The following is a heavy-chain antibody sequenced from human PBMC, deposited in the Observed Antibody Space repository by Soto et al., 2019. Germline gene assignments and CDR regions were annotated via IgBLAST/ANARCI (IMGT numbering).Heavy chain of an antibody. Sequence: HPVGSLRLSCAASGFTFSSYGMHRVRQAPGKGLEWVAVIWYDGSNNYYADTVKGQINNSRDNSKNTLKQQMNSLRAEDTAVYYCAVIWFGDNNPSYYYYGMDVWGQGT. D-gene: IGHD3-10*01. CDR1: GFTFSSYG. CDR2: IWYDGSNN. V-gene: IGHV3-33*01. J-gene: IGHJ6*02. CDR3: AVIWFGDNNPSYYYYGMDV.